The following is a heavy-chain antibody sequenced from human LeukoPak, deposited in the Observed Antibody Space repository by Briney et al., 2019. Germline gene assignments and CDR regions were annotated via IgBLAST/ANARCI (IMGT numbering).Heavy chain of an antibody. CDR3: ARRKYSAYDLFDY. J-gene: IGHJ4*02. D-gene: IGHD5-12*01. CDR1: GYTFTSYY. CDR2: INPSGGST. V-gene: IGHV1-46*01. Sequence: GASVKVSCKASGYTFTSYYMHWVRQAPGQGLEWMGIINPSGGSTNYAQKLQGRVTMTTDTSTSTAYMELRSLRSEDTAVYYCARRKYSAYDLFDYWGQGTLVTVSS.